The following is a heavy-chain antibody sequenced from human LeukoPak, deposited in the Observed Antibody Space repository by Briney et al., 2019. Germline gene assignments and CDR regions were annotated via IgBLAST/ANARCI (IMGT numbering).Heavy chain of an antibody. CDR3: ARDIEAAGLFLDY. CDR1: GFTFNSYW. V-gene: IGHV3-7*01. J-gene: IGHJ4*02. D-gene: IGHD6-13*01. CDR2: MKYDGSEK. Sequence: GGSLRLSCAASGFTFNSYWMSWVRQAPGKGLEWVANMKYDGSEKYYVDSVKGRFTISRDNAKNSLYLQMNSLRAEDTAVYYCARDIEAAGLFLDYWGQGTLVTDSS.